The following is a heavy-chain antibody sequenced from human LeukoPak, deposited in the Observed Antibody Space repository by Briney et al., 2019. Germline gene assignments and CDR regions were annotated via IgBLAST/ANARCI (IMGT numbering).Heavy chain of an antibody. CDR1: GGSISSYY. CDR2: IYYSGST. CDR3: ARADDPGLVYFDY. V-gene: IGHV4-59*08. Sequence: PSETLSLTCTVSGGSISSYYWSWIRQPPGKGLEWIGYIYYSGSTYYNPSLKSRVTISVDTSKNQFSLKLSSVTAADTAVYYCARADDPGLVYFDYWGQGTLVTVSS. D-gene: IGHD6-6*01. J-gene: IGHJ4*02.